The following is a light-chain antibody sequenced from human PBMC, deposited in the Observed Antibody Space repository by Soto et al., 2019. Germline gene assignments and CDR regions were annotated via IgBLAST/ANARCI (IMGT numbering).Light chain of an antibody. CDR1: SGHSSYA. CDR3: QTWGTAIQAV. Sequence: QSVLTQSPSASASLGASVKLTCTLSSGHSSYAIAWHQQQPEKGPRFLMKLHSDGSHIKGDGIPDRFSGSSSGAERYLAISSLQSEDEADYYCQTWGTAIQAVFGAGTKLTVL. CDR2: LHSDGSH. J-gene: IGLJ3*02. V-gene: IGLV4-69*01.